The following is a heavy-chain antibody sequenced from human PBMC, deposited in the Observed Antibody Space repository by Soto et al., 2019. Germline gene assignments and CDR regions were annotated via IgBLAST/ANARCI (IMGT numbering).Heavy chain of an antibody. CDR3: ARLVVVAPVANV. V-gene: IGHV4-39*01. CDR2: IFYTGTT. CDR1: GGSVSYNSYY. D-gene: IGHD2-21*01. Sequence: SETLSLTCSVSGGSVSYNSYYWGWIRQPPGKGLEWVGGIFYTGTTYYNPSLKDRLSISVDTSKNSFSLNLTSVTAADTAVYFCARLVVVAPVANVWGQGALVTVSS. J-gene: IGHJ4*02.